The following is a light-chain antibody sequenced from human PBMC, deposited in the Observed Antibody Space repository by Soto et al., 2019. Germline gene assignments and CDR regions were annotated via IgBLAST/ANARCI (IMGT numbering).Light chain of an antibody. Sequence: EIVLTQSPATLSLSPGERATLSCGASQSVTSSHLAWYQQKPGLAPRLLIYDASTRATGIPDRFSGSGSGTDFTLTISSLQPEDFATYYCQQANSFPITFGQGTRLEIK. CDR1: QSVTSSH. V-gene: IGKV3D-20*01. CDR2: DAS. CDR3: QQANSFPIT. J-gene: IGKJ5*01.